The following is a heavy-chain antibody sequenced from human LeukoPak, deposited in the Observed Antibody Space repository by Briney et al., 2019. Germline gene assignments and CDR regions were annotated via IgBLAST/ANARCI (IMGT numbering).Heavy chain of an antibody. D-gene: IGHD5-18*01. CDR3: ASSLNTAGGYYYYYMDV. J-gene: IGHJ6*03. CDR1: GGTFSSYA. CDR2: IIPIFGTA. V-gene: IGHV1-69*13. Sequence: SVKVSCKASGGTFSSYAISWVRQAPGQGLEWMGGIIPIFGTANYAQKFQGRVTITADESTSTAYMELSSLRSEDTAVYYCASSLNTAGGYYYYYMDVWGKGTTVTISS.